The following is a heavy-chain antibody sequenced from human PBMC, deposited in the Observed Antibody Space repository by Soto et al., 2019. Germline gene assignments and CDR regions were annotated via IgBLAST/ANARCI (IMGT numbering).Heavy chain of an antibody. CDR2: IYHGGSI. J-gene: IGHJ5*02. V-gene: IGHV4-39*01. D-gene: IGHD3-10*01. Sequence: SDSLSPTSSISGGAMTTMRYHRGREPQSPGEGLEWIASIYHGGSIFYNPSLQSRATISIDTSKNQFSLHLSSMTAADTTIYYCARHGYYGSGPRGWFDAWGQGTLVTVS. CDR1: GGAMTTMRYH. CDR3: ARHGYYGSGPRGWFDA.